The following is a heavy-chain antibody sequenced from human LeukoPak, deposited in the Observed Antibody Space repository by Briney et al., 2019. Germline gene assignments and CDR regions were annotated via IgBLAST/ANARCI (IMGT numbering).Heavy chain of an antibody. J-gene: IGHJ4*02. CDR1: GFTFSSYS. D-gene: IGHD6-6*01. CDR3: ARDYVGSIAALATSKEDY. V-gene: IGHV3-21*01. Sequence: GGSLRLSCAASGFTFSSYSMNWFRQAPEKGLEWVSSISSSSSYIYYADSVKGRFTISRDNAKNSLYLQMNSLRAEDTAVYYCARDYVGSIAALATSKEDYWGQGTLVTVSS. CDR2: ISSSSSYI.